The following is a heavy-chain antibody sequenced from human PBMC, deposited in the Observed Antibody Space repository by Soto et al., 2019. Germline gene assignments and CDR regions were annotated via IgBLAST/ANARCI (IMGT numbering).Heavy chain of an antibody. Sequence: QVQLVQSGAEVRKPGASVKVSCKTSGYTFTSYHISWVRQAPGQGLEWMGWISAYNTNTNYAQKFQGRVTMTTDTLTSTAYMELRSLRSDDTAVYYWARDTPPTDYWGQGTLVTVSS. CDR1: GYTFTSYH. CDR3: ARDTPPTDY. V-gene: IGHV1-18*01. J-gene: IGHJ4*02. CDR2: ISAYNTNT.